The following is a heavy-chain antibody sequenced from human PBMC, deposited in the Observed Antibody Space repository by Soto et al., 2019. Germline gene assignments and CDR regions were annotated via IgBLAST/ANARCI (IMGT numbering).Heavy chain of an antibody. CDR1: GGTFSRFS. D-gene: IGHD2-15*01. CDR2: IMPMFGTE. J-gene: IGHJ3*02. V-gene: IGHV1-69*12. Sequence: QVQLVQSGAEVKKPGSSVKVSCKASGGTFSRFSFNWVRQAPGQGLEWMGGIMPMFGTEKYAQKFQDKVTRTADEPTGTASMEPSRLTSEDTAVYCCAIDSRCRVDAFDMWGQGTLVTVSP. CDR3: AIDSRCRVDAFDM.